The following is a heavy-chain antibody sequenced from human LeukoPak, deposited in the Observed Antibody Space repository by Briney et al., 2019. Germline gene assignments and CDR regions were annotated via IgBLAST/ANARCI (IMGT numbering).Heavy chain of an antibody. CDR1: GFTFSSYA. CDR3: AKNYYDSSGYGFDF. V-gene: IGHV3-23*01. D-gene: IGHD3-22*01. Sequence: VGSLRLSCAASGFTFSSYAMGWVRQAPGKGLEWVSAIRGSGGSTYYADSVKGRFTISRDNSKNTLYLQMSSLRAEDTAVYYCAKNYYDSSGYGFDFWGQGTLVTVSS. J-gene: IGHJ4*02. CDR2: IRGSGGST.